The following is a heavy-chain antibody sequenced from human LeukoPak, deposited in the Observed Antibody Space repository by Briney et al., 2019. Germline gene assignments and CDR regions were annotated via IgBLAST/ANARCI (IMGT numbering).Heavy chain of an antibody. CDR1: GFTFTTYN. CDR3: ARDFELSH. CDR2: ISSDSSYI. J-gene: IGHJ4*02. Sequence: GGSLRLSCAASGFTFTTYNMNWVRQAPGKGLEWVSSISSDSSYIYYADSVRGLFTISRDNAKNSLYLQMNSLRAEDTAVYYCARDFELSHWGQGTLVTVSS. V-gene: IGHV3-21*01. D-gene: IGHD3-16*02.